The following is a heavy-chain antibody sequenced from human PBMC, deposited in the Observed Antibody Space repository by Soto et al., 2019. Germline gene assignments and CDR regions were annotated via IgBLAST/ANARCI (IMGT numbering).Heavy chain of an antibody. J-gene: IGHJ4*02. CDR3: ASLEWESSGYADY. V-gene: IGHV3-7*03. CDR1: GFTFGNNW. CDR2: IKRDGSEK. Sequence: EVQLVESGGGLVQPGGSLRLSCAASGFTFGNNWMSWVRQAPGKGLEWVAHIKRDGSEKYYVDSLKGRFAISRENAKNTLYLQMNSLRADDTAVYYCASLEWESSGYADYWGQGTLVTVSS. D-gene: IGHD3-3*01.